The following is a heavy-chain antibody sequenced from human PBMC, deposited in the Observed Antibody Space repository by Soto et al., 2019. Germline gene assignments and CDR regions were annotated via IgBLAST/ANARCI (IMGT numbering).Heavy chain of an antibody. CDR2: ISYDGSNK. CDR3: AKDLLYYDLWSERNHNYYYYYHGLDV. CDR1: GFTFRSYG. Sequence: QPVGSLRLSGAASGFTFRSYGMHWVRQAPGKGLQWVAVISYDGSNKYYADSVKGRFTISRDNSKNTLYLQMNSLRAEDTAVFYCAKDLLYYDLWSERNHNYYYYYHGLDVWGQGTTVTVSS. V-gene: IGHV3-30*18. D-gene: IGHD3-3*01. J-gene: IGHJ6*02.